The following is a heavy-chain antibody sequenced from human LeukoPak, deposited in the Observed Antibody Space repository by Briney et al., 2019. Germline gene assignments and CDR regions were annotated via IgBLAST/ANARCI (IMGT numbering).Heavy chain of an antibody. CDR2: ISSSSYI. CDR1: GFTFSSYS. J-gene: IGHJ4*02. V-gene: IGHV3-21*01. CDR3: ARDRLWAIYYFDY. D-gene: IGHD5-18*01. Sequence: GGSLRLSCAASGFTFSSYSMNWVRQAPGEGLEWVSSISSSSYIYYADSVKGRFTISRDNAKNSLYLQMNSLRAEDTAVYYCARDRLWAIYYFDYWGQGTLVTVSS.